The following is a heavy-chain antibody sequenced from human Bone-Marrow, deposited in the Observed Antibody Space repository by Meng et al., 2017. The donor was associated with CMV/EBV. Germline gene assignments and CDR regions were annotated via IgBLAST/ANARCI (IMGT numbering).Heavy chain of an antibody. CDR2: IYYSGST. CDR3: ARVEMPGYSSGWFFDY. Sequence: SETRSLACTVSGGSVSSGSYYWSWIRQPPGKGLEWIGYIYYSGSTNYNPSLKSRVTISVDTSKNQFSLKLSSVTAADTAVYYGARVEMPGYSSGWFFDYWGQGTLVTVSS. CDR1: GGSVSSGSYY. J-gene: IGHJ4*02. D-gene: IGHD6-19*01. V-gene: IGHV4-61*01.